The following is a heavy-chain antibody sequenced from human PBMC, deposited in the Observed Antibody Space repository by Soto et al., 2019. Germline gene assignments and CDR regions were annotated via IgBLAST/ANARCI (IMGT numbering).Heavy chain of an antibody. D-gene: IGHD3-22*01. CDR1: SGSISSYY. Sequence: PSETLSLTCTVSSGSISSYYWSWIRQPAGKGLEWIGRIYTSGSTNYNPSLKSRVTMSVDTSKNQFSLKLSSVTAADTAVYYCAREPQYYYDSSGYPNWFDPWGQGTLVTVSS. CDR2: IYTSGST. CDR3: AREPQYYYDSSGYPNWFDP. V-gene: IGHV4-4*07. J-gene: IGHJ5*02.